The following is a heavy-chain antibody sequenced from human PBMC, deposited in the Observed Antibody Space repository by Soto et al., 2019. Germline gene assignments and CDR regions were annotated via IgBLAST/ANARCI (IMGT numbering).Heavy chain of an antibody. J-gene: IGHJ5*02. CDR2: VSHSGRT. CDR3: ARLLGGYDDYGGWFAP. Sequence: QVHLVESGPGLVKPSETLSLTCTISGGSISPYSWTWIRQSPGKGLEWIGYVSHSGRTFYTPSLKSRLTMSLDPSRSQFSLRLKSVSAADTAVYYCARLLGGYDDYGGWFAPWGQGTLVTVSS. D-gene: IGHD4-17*01. V-gene: IGHV4-59*01. CDR1: GGSISPYS.